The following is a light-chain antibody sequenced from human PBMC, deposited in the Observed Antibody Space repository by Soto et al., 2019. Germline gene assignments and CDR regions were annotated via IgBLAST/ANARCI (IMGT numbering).Light chain of an antibody. Sequence: QSALTQPASVSRSPGQSLTISCTGTSSDVGRYNYVSWYQQHPGKAPKLMIYEVSNRPSGVSNRFSGSKSGNTASLTISGLQAEDEADYYCNSYISNNIPYVFGTGTKLTVL. CDR1: SSDVGRYNY. CDR3: NSYISNNIPYV. J-gene: IGLJ1*01. V-gene: IGLV2-14*01. CDR2: EVS.